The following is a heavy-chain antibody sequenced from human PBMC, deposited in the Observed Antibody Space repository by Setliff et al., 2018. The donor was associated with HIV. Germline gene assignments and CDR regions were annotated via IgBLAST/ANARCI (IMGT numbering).Heavy chain of an antibody. J-gene: IGHJ4*02. D-gene: IGHD4-17*01. CDR2: ISGGGKSI. CDR1: GFTFSSYT. CDR3: ATSPAAVTPRYFDF. V-gene: IGHV3-21*04. Sequence: GGSLRLSCAASGFTFSSYTMHWVRQAPGKGLEWVASISGGGKSIYYADSVKGRFTIPRDNSKNTLYLQLTSLRAEDTAVYYCATSPAAVTPRYFDFWGQGTLVTVSS.